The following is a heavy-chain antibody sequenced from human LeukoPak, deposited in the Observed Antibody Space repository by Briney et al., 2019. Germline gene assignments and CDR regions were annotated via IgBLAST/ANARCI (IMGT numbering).Heavy chain of an antibody. Sequence: GESLKISCKGSGYSFTSYWIGWVRQMPGKGLEWMVIIYPGDSDTRYSPSFQGQVTISADKSISTAYLQWSSLKASDTAMYYCAXVPXQXSPXRGYWGQGTLVTVS. CDR3: AXVPXQXSPXRGY. V-gene: IGHV5-51*01. CDR1: GYSFTSYW. J-gene: IGHJ4*02. CDR2: IYPGDSDT. D-gene: IGHD6-6*01.